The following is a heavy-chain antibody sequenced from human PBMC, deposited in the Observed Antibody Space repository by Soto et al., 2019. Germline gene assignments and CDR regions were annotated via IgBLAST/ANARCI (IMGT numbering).Heavy chain of an antibody. CDR2: IYYSGST. D-gene: IGHD3-22*01. CDR1: GGSISSGDYY. CDR3: ARLTYYYDSSGYYPPYNWFDP. V-gene: IGHV4-30-4*01. Sequence: PSETLSLTCTVSGGSISSGDYYWSWIRQPPGKGLEWIGYIYYSGSTYYNPSLKSRVTISVDTSKNQFSLKLSSVTAADTAVYYCARLTYYYDSSGYYPPYNWFDPWGQGTLVT. J-gene: IGHJ5*02.